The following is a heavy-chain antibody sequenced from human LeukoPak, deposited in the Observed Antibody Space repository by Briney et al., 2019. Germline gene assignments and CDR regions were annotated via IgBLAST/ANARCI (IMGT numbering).Heavy chain of an antibody. CDR1: GGSISSYY. CDR2: IYYSGST. Sequence: SETQSLTCTVSGGSISSYYWSWIRQPPGKGLEWIGYIYYSGSTNYNPSLKSRVTISVDTSKNQFSLKLSSVTAADTAVYYCARAAVDTAMVIDYWGQGTLVTVSS. D-gene: IGHD5-18*01. V-gene: IGHV4-59*08. CDR3: ARAAVDTAMVIDY. J-gene: IGHJ4*02.